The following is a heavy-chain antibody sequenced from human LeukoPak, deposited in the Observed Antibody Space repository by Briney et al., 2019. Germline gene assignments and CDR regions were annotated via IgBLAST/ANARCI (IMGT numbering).Heavy chain of an antibody. CDR1: GFTFDDYG. D-gene: IGHD3-10*01. CDR3: AREGSGSPHYGMDV. Sequence: GGSLRLSCAASGFTFDDYGMSWVPQAPGKGLEWVSGINWNGGTTGYADSVKGRFAISRDNAKNSLYLQMNSLRAEDTALYYCAREGSGSPHYGMDVWGQGTTVTVSS. J-gene: IGHJ6*02. CDR2: INWNGGTT. V-gene: IGHV3-20*04.